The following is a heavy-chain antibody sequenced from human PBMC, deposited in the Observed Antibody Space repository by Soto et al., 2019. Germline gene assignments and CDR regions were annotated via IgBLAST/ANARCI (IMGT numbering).Heavy chain of an antibody. D-gene: IGHD3-3*01. V-gene: IGHV4-34*01. J-gene: IGHJ5*02. CDR2: INHSGST. CDR3: AGFFGYRYGRVDP. CDR1: GVSFNDYY. Sequence: SETLSLTCAVYGVSFNDYYWSWVRQPPGKGLEWIGEINHSGSTNYSPSLKSRANISVDTSKKQFSLKLSSVTAADTAVYYCAGFFGYRYGRVDPWGQGTLVTVSS.